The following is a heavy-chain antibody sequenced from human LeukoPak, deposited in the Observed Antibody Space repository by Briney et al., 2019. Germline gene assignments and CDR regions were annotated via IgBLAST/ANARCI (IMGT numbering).Heavy chain of an antibody. J-gene: IGHJ4*02. CDR1: GFPFRTYG. CDR2: IPSGGTNT. V-gene: IGHV3-NL1*01. D-gene: IGHD6-13*01. Sequence: GGSLRLSCLASGFPFRTYGMSWVRQAPGKGLEWVSAIPSGGTNTYYADSVKGRFTISRDNSENTLYLQMNSLRAEDTAVYYCAKDFSIAAADYYFDYWGQGTLVTVSS. CDR3: AKDFSIAAADYYFDY.